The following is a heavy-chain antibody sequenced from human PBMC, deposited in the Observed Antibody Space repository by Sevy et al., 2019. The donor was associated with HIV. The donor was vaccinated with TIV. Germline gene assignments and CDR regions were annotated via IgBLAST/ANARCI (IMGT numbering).Heavy chain of an antibody. CDR2: INPNSGDI. V-gene: IGHV1-2*06. CDR1: GYMFISYF. Sequence: ASVKVSCKVSGYMFISYFIHWVRQAPGQGLEWMGRINPNSGDINYAQKFQGRVTMTRDTSINTAYMELSRLRSDDTAVYSCARVLYYDSSAYYFDYWGQGTLVTVSS. J-gene: IGHJ4*02. D-gene: IGHD3-22*01. CDR3: ARVLYYDSSAYYFDY.